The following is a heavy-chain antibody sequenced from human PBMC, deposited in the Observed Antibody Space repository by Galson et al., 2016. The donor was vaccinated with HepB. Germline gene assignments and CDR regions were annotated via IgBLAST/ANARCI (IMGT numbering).Heavy chain of an antibody. V-gene: IGHV3-23*01. CDR1: GFTSGFNFGAYV. Sequence: SLRLSCAVSGFTSGFNFGAYVMTWVRQTPGKGLEWISSISGSGDNTWYADSVKGRFTISRDNGQNSVDLQMNSLRAEDTALYYCARVLLRKTNWFDPWGQGTLVTVAS. CDR2: ISGSGDNT. J-gene: IGHJ5*02. CDR3: ARVLLRKTNWFDP.